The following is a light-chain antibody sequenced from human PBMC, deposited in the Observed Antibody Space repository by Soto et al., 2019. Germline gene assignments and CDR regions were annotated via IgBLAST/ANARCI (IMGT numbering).Light chain of an antibody. Sequence: DIQMTQAPSSLSASVVARVTIACXVSQSISSYLNWYQQKPGKAPKLLIYAASSLQSGVPSRFSGSGSGTDFTLTISSLQPEDFATYYCQQSYSTPLLTFGGGTKVDIK. CDR1: QSISSY. V-gene: IGKV1-39*01. J-gene: IGKJ4*01. CDR3: QQSYSTPLLT. CDR2: AAS.